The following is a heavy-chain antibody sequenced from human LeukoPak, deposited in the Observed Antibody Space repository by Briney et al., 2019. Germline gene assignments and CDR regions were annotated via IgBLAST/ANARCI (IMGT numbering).Heavy chain of an antibody. CDR1: GFTFSKYW. Sequence: QPGGSLRLSCAASGFTFSKYWMSWARQAPGKGVEWVANIRQDGSEKYYVDSMKGRFTISRDNAKNSLYLLMNSLRAEDTAVYYCARDRGYRQSDSWGQGTLVTVSS. J-gene: IGHJ4*02. V-gene: IGHV3-7*01. D-gene: IGHD6-13*01. CDR2: IRQDGSEK. CDR3: ARDRGYRQSDS.